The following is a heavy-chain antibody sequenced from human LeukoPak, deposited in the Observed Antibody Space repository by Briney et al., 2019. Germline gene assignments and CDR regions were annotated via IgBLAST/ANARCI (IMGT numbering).Heavy chain of an antibody. CDR2: ISGSGGST. D-gene: IGHD3-3*01. V-gene: IGHV3-23*01. Sequence: GGSLRLSCAASGCTFSSYAMSWVRQAPGKGLEWVSAISGSGGSTYYADSVKGRFTISRDNSKNTLYLQMNCLRAEDTAVYYCAKVHYDLGLWWGQGTPVTVSS. CDR1: GCTFSSYA. J-gene: IGHJ4*02. CDR3: AKVHYDLGLW.